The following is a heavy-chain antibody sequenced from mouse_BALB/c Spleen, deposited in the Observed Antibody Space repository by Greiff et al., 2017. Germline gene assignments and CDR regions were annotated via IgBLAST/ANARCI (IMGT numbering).Heavy chain of an antibody. D-gene: IGHD2-2*01. CDR2: IDPENGNT. CDR1: GFNIKDYY. J-gene: IGHJ4*01. Sequence: DVKLQESGAELVRPGALVKLSCKASGFNIKDYYMHWVKQRPEQGLEWIGWIDPENGNTIYDPKFQGKASITADTSSNTAYLQLSSLTSEDTAVYYCARRGYDRGDYWGQGTSVTVSS. CDR3: ARRGYDRGDY. V-gene: IGHV14-1*02.